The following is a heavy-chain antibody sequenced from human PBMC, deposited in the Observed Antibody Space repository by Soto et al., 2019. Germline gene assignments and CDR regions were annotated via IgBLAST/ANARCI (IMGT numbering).Heavy chain of an antibody. CDR1: GFTFSSYG. J-gene: IGHJ6*02. V-gene: IGHV3-33*01. Sequence: SLRLSCAASGFTFSSYGMHWVRQAPGKGLEWVAVIWYDGSNKYYADSVKGRFTISRDNSKNTLYLQMNSLRAEDTAVYYCARAGGDSSGYYYYGMDVWGQGTTVTVSS. D-gene: IGHD3-22*01. CDR3: ARAGGDSSGYYYYGMDV. CDR2: IWYDGSNK.